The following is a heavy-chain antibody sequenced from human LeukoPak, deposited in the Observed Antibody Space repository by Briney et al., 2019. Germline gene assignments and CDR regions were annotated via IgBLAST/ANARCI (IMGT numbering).Heavy chain of an antibody. J-gene: IGHJ4*02. D-gene: IGHD2-15*01. CDR1: GGSISSGGYS. CDR3: ARRLGSCITGNCQVFDY. Sequence: PSETLSLTCAVSGGSISSGGYSWSWIRQPPGKGLEWIGSIDYSGTTYYNPSLKSRATISADTSKNQFSLKLSSVTAADTAVYFCARRLGSCITGNCQVFDYWGQGTLVTVSS. CDR2: IDYSGTT. V-gene: IGHV4-30-2*03.